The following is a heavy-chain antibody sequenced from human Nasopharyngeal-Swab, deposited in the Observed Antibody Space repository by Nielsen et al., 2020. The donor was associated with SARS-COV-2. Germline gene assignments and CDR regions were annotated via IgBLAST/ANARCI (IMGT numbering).Heavy chain of an antibody. Sequence: SETLSLTCTGSGGSISSSSYYWGWIRQPPGKGLEWIGNVYYIGSTYYNPCLKSLVTISVDTSKNQFSLKLSSVAAADTAVYYCARAGHSCSTSCVHKAFDYWGQGTLVTVSS. CDR1: GGSISSSSYY. CDR2: VYYIGST. CDR3: ARAGHSCSTSCVHKAFDY. D-gene: IGHD2-2*01. V-gene: IGHV4-39*07. J-gene: IGHJ4*02.